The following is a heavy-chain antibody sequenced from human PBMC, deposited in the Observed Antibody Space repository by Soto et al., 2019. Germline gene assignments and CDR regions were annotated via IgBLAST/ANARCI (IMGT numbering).Heavy chain of an antibody. CDR3: AKEVDYYDSSGYYYVGYFDL. CDR1: GFTFSSYA. J-gene: IGHJ2*01. D-gene: IGHD3-22*01. V-gene: IGHV3-23*01. Sequence: EVQLLESGGGLVQPGGSLRLSCAASGFTFSSYAMSWVRQAPGKGLEWVSAISGSGGSTYYADSVKGRFTISRDNSKNTLYLQMNSLRAEDTAVYYCAKEVDYYDSSGYYYVGYFDLWGRGTLVTVSS. CDR2: ISGSGGST.